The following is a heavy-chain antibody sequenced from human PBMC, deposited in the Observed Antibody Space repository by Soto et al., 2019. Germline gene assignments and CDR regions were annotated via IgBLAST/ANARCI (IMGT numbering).Heavy chain of an antibody. Sequence: ASVKVSCKASGYTFPNYGISWVRQAPGQGLEWMGWISPYNSKTNYAQKLQGRVTVTTDTSTTTAYMELRSLTSDDTAVYYCARDPDDWGQGTLVTVSS. J-gene: IGHJ4*02. V-gene: IGHV1-18*01. CDR1: GYTFPNYG. CDR3: ARDPDD. CDR2: ISPYNSKT.